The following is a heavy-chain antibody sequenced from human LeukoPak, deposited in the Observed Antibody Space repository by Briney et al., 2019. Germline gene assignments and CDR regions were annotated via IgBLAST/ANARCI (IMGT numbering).Heavy chain of an antibody. CDR2: IYTSGST. J-gene: IGHJ4*02. CDR3: ARLSSSWSSADY. Sequence: SETLSLTCTVSGGSISSYYWSWIRQPAGKGPEWIGRIYTSGSTNYNPSLKSRVTMSVDTSKNQFSLKLSSVTAADTAVYYCARLSSSWSSADYWGQGTLVTVSS. D-gene: IGHD6-13*01. CDR1: GGSISSYY. V-gene: IGHV4-4*07.